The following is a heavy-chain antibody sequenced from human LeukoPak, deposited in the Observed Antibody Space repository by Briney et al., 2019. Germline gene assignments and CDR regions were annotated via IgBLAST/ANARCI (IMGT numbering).Heavy chain of an antibody. V-gene: IGHV4-39*01. CDR3: VRHVSTNTGYFDS. D-gene: IGHD5-24*01. J-gene: IGHJ4*02. Sequence: PSETLSLTCTVSGGSINSHSYYWGWIRQPPGKGPEWIGSVYYDGTSYSNPSLQSRAAVFVDTSRDQFPLDLSFVTAADTALYYCVRHVSTNTGYFDSCGQGTLVSVSS. CDR2: VYYDGTS. CDR1: GGSINSHSYY.